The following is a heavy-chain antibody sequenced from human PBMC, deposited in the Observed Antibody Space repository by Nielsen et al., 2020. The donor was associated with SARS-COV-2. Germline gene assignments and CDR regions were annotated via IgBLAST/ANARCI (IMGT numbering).Heavy chain of an antibody. CDR1: GFTFDDYT. J-gene: IGHJ4*02. CDR3: ARGIAAAGVLSFDY. D-gene: IGHD6-13*01. V-gene: IGHV3-43*01. CDR2: ISWDGGST. Sequence: GESLKISCAASGFTFDDYTMHWVRQAPGKGLEWVSLISWDGGSTYYADSVEGRFTISRDNSKNSLYLQMNSLRTEDTALYYCARGIAAAGVLSFDYWGQGTLVTVSS.